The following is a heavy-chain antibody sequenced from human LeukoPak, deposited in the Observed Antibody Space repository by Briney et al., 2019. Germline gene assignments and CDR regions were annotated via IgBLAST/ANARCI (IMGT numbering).Heavy chain of an antibody. V-gene: IGHV1-69*02. CDR2: IIPILGIA. D-gene: IGHD2-2*02. J-gene: IGHJ4*02. Sequence: SVKVSCKASGGTFSSYTISWVRQAPGQGREWMGRIIPILGIANYAQKFQGRVTITAEKPTGTAYIERSSLRSEDTAVYYCARGDANGYCSSTSCYIGWGQGTLVTVSS. CDR1: GGTFSSYT. CDR3: ARGDANGYCSSTSCYIG.